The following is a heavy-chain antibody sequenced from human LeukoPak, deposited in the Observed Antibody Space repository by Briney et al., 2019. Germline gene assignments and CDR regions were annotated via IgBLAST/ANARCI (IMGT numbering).Heavy chain of an antibody. V-gene: IGHV1-8*01. Sequence: ASVKVSCKASGYTFTNYNIDWVRQATGQGLEWMGWMNPNSGDTGYAQKFQGRVTMARDTSISTAYMELSRLRSDDTAVYYCARLIGYCSSTSCPGPDYWGQGTLVTVSS. CDR2: MNPNSGDT. CDR1: GYTFTNYN. J-gene: IGHJ4*02. CDR3: ARLIGYCSSTSCPGPDY. D-gene: IGHD2-2*01.